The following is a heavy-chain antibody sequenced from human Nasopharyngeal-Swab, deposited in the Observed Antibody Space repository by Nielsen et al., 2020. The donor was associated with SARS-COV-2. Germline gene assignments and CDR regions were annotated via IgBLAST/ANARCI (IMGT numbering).Heavy chain of an antibody. CDR1: GYTFTSYY. V-gene: IGHV1-46*01. CDR3: ARDMPAGVVNYYYYGMDV. Sequence: ASVKVSCKASGYTFTSYYMHWVRQAPGQGLEWMGIINPSGGSTSYAQKFQGRVTMTRDTSTSTVYMELSSLRSEDTAAYYCARDMPAGVVNYYYYGMDVWGQGTTVTVSS. D-gene: IGHD2-2*01. J-gene: IGHJ6*02. CDR2: INPSGGST.